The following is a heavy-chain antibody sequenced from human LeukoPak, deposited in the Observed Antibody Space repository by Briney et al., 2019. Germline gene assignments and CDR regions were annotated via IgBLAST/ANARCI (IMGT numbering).Heavy chain of an antibody. CDR3: ARSTSETGNDY. D-gene: IGHD3-9*01. Sequence: GGSLRLSCAASGFTFSSYSMNWVRQAPGKGLEWVSSLSRDSKYIYYADSVKGRFTISRDNAKNSVYLQMSSLRAEDTAVYYCARSTSETGNDYWGQGTLVTVS. CDR2: LSRDSKYI. CDR1: GFTFSSYS. J-gene: IGHJ4*02. V-gene: IGHV3-21*01.